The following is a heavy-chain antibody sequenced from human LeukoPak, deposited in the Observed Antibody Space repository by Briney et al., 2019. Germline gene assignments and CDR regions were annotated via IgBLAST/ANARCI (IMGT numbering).Heavy chain of an antibody. CDR1: GFTFSSSS. CDR3: AREAYNWNIDVFDI. Sequence: GGSLRLSCAAPGFTFSSSSMNWVRQAPGKGLEWVSSISSSNSYIYYADSVKGRFTISRDNAKNSLYLQMNSLRAEDTAVYYCAREAYNWNIDVFDIWGQGTMVTVSS. CDR2: ISSSNSYI. D-gene: IGHD1/OR15-1a*01. V-gene: IGHV3-21*01. J-gene: IGHJ3*02.